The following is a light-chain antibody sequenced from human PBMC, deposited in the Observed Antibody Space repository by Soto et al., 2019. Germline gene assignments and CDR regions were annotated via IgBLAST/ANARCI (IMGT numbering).Light chain of an antibody. CDR2: LNSDGSH. CDR1: SGHSNYD. CDR3: QTWGTGNWV. V-gene: IGLV4-69*01. Sequence: QPVLTQSPSASASLGASVKLTCTLSSGHSNYDIAWHQQQPEKGPRYLMKLNSDGSHTKGDEIPDRFSGSSSGAERYLTISSLQSEDEADYYCQTWGTGNWVFGGGTKVTVL. J-gene: IGLJ3*02.